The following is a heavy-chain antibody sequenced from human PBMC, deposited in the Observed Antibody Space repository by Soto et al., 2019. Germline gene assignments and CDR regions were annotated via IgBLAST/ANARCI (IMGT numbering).Heavy chain of an antibody. J-gene: IGHJ6*02. CDR1: GYTFTRYY. CDR2: INPSGGDT. D-gene: IGHD2-2*02. CDR3: AIFLKPAAIHPDYYYSGMDV. V-gene: IGHV1-46*01. Sequence: ASVKVSCKASGYTFTRYYMHWVRQAPGQGLEWMGIINPSGGDTSYAQNFQGRVTMTRDTSTSTVYMELSSLRSEDTAVYYCAIFLKPAAIHPDYYYSGMDVWGHGTLVTVSS.